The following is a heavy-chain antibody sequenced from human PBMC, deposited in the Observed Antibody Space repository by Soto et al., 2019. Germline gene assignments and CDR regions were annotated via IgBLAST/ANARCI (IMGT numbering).Heavy chain of an antibody. V-gene: IGHV4-4*02. D-gene: IGHD3-3*01. CDR3: ARLAYYDFWSGYYWFDY. CDR1: GGSISSSNW. J-gene: IGHJ5*01. Sequence: SETLSLTCAVSGGSISSSNWWSWVRQPPGKGLEWIGEIYHSGSTNYNPSLKSRDTISVDKSKNQFSLKLSSVTAADTAVYYCARLAYYDFWSGYYWFDYWGQGTLVTVSS. CDR2: IYHSGST.